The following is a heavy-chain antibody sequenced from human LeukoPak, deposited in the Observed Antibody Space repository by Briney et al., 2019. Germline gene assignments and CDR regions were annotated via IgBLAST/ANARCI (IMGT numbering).Heavy chain of an antibody. Sequence: PGGSLRLSCEASGFTFNTYSMKWARQARGKGLEWVSSIDSSGGYMFYADSVKGRFNISRDHAKHSVYLQMNSLRGDDRAVYYCLRGDRRDYWGQGTLVTVSS. J-gene: IGHJ4*02. V-gene: IGHV3-21*06. CDR3: LRGDRRDY. CDR2: IDSSGGYM. CDR1: GFTFNTYS.